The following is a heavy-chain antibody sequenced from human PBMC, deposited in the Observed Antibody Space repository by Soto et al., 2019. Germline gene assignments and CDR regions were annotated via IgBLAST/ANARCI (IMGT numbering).Heavy chain of an antibody. J-gene: IGHJ4*02. CDR1: GGSINNNNYY. V-gene: IGHV4-39*01. CDR3: ARQKLDVPAFFGS. D-gene: IGHD3-3*02. CDR2: ISRSGTT. Sequence: SETLSLTCTVSGGSINNNNYYWGWVRQPPGKGLEWIASISRSGTTYYNPSLKSRVTKSVDTSRNQFSLKLASVTAADTAVYYCARQKLDVPAFFGSWSQGTLVTSPQ.